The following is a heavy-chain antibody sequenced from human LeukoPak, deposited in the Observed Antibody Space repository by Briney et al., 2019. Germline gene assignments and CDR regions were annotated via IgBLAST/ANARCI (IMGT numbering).Heavy chain of an antibody. CDR1: GFTFGSYS. V-gene: IGHV3-21*01. J-gene: IGHJ6*02. CDR3: ARDFGHCSGGSCYSYYYYGMDV. D-gene: IGHD2-15*01. CDR2: ISSSSSYI. Sequence: GGSLRLSCVASGFTFGSYSMNWVRQAPGKGLEWVSSISSSSSYIYYADSVKGRFTISRDNAKNSLYLQMNSLRAEDTAVYYCARDFGHCSGGSCYSYYYYGMDVWGQGTTVTVSS.